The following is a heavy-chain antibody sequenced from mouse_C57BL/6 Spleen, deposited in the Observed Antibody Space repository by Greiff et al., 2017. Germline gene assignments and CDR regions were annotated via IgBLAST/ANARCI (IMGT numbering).Heavy chain of an antibody. D-gene: IGHD2-4*01. Sequence: VQLQQPGAELVKPGASVKLSCKASGYTFTSYWMHWVKQRPGQGLEWIGMIHPNSGSTNYNEKFKSKATLTVDKSSSTAYMQLSSLTSEDSAVYYCARRGDYGYFDVWGTGTTVTVSS. J-gene: IGHJ1*03. CDR2: IHPNSGST. CDR1: GYTFTSYW. V-gene: IGHV1-64*01. CDR3: ARRGDYGYFDV.